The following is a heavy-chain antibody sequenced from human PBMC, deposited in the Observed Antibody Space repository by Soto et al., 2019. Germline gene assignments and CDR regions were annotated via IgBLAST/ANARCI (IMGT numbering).Heavy chain of an antibody. Sequence: GGSLRLSCAASGFTFSSYAMHWVRQAPGKGLEYVSAISSNGGSTYYANSVKGRFTISRDNSKNTLYLQMGSLRAEDMAVYYCARGDEWLGDAFDIWGQGTMVTVSS. D-gene: IGHD6-19*01. CDR3: ARGDEWLGDAFDI. CDR1: GFTFSSYA. CDR2: ISSNGGST. J-gene: IGHJ3*02. V-gene: IGHV3-64*01.